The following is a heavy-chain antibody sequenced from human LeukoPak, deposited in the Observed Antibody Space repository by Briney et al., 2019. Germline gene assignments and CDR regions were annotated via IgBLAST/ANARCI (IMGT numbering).Heavy chain of an antibody. Sequence: ASVKVSCKASGYTFTSYDINWVRQATGQGLEWMGWMNPNSGNTGYAQKSQGRVTMTRNTSISTAYMELSSLRSEDTAVYYCARKIGTYCGGGSCHLNWFDPWGQGTLVTVSS. CDR1: GYTFTSYD. CDR3: ARKIGTYCGGGSCHLNWFDP. V-gene: IGHV1-8*01. J-gene: IGHJ5*02. D-gene: IGHD2-15*01. CDR2: MNPNSGNT.